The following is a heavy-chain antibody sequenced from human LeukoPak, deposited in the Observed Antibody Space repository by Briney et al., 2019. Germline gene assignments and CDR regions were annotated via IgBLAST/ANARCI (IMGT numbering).Heavy chain of an antibody. J-gene: IGHJ4*02. CDR1: GGTFSSYA. CDR2: ISAFNGNT. V-gene: IGHV1-18*01. Sequence: ASVKVSCKASGGTFSSYAISWVRQAPGQGLEWMGWISAFNGNTNYAQKLQGRVTMTTDTSTSTAYMELRSLRSDDTAVYYCARATSGSYSPGNYWGQGTLVTVSS. CDR3: ARATSGSYSPGNY. D-gene: IGHD1-26*01.